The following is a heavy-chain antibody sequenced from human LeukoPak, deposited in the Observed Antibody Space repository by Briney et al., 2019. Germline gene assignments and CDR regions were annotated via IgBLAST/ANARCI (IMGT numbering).Heavy chain of an antibody. Sequence: ASVKVSCKASGYTFTSYGISWVRQAPGQGLEWMGWISAYNGNTHYAQKLQGRVTMTTDTSTSTAYMELRSLRSDDTAVYYCARTRFWYYDSFVRPYYFDYWGQGTLVTVSS. J-gene: IGHJ4*02. CDR3: ARTRFWYYDSFVRPYYFDY. CDR2: ISAYNGNT. D-gene: IGHD3-22*01. V-gene: IGHV1-18*01. CDR1: GYTFTSYG.